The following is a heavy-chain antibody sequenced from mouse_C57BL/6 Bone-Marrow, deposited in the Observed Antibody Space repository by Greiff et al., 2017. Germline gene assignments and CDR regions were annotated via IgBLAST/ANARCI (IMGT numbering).Heavy chain of an antibody. D-gene: IGHD2-1*01. V-gene: IGHV5-12*01. CDR3: AILYYGNFYYAMDY. CDR1: GFTFSDYY. Sequence: EVHLVESGGGLVQPGGSLKLSCAASGFTFSDYYMYWVRQTPEKRLEWVAYISNGGGSTYYPDTVKGRFTISRDNAKNTLYLQMSRLKSEDTAMYYCAILYYGNFYYAMDYWGQGTSVTVSS. J-gene: IGHJ4*01. CDR2: ISNGGGST.